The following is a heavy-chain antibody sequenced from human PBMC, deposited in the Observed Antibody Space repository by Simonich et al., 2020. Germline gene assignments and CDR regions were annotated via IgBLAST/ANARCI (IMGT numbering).Heavy chain of an antibody. CDR2: ISYEGSNN. Sequence: QVQLVESGGGVVQPGRSLRRSCAASGFTFSSYAMHGVRQAPGKVLEWVAVISYEGSNNYYADSVKGRFTISRDNTKNTLYLQMNSLRAEDTAVYYCARELSKNGEAAAGYYFDYWGQGTLVTVSS. V-gene: IGHV3-30*07. J-gene: IGHJ4*02. CDR3: ARELSKNGEAAAGYYFDY. CDR1: GFTFSSYA. D-gene: IGHD6-13*01.